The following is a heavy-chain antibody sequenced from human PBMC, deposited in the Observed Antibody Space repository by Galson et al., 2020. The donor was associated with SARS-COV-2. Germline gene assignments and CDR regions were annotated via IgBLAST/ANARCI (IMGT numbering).Heavy chain of an antibody. V-gene: IGHV3-11*01. D-gene: IGHD6-13*01. CDR1: GFTFSDYY. Sequence: GGSLRLSCAASGFTFSDYYMSWIRQAPGKGLEWVSYISSSGSTIYYADSVKGRFTISRDNAKNSLYLQMNSLRAEDPAVYYCARDQAAAGGDDYDGMGVWGQGTTVTVAS. CDR2: ISSSGSTI. CDR3: ARDQAAAGGDDYDGMGV. J-gene: IGHJ6*02.